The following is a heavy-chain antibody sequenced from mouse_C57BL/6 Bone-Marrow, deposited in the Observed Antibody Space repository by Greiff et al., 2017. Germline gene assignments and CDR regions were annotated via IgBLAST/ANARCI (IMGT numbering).Heavy chain of an antibody. CDR1: GYTFTDYN. CDR3: ARPPSITTVVATVGLHWYFDV. Sequence: VQLQQSGPELVKPGASVKIPCKASGYTFTDYNMDWVKQSHGKSLEWIGDINPNNGGTIYNQKFKGKATLTVDKSSSKAYMELRSLTSEDTAVYYCARPPSITTVVATVGLHWYFDVWGTGTTVTVSS. V-gene: IGHV1-18*01. J-gene: IGHJ1*03. D-gene: IGHD1-1*01. CDR2: INPNNGGT.